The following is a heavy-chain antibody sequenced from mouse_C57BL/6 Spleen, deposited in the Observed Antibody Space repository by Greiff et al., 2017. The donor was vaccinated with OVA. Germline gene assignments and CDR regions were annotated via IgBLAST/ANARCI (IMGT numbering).Heavy chain of an antibody. CDR1: GYTFTSYG. J-gene: IGHJ4*01. CDR3: ARLDYGSGYAMDY. CDR2: IYPRSGNT. D-gene: IGHD1-1*01. Sequence: VQLQESGAELARPGASVKLSCKASGYTFTSYGISWVKQRTGQGLEWIGEIYPRSGNTYYNEKFKGKATLTADKSSSTAYMELRSLTSEDSAVYFCARLDYGSGYAMDYWGQGTSVTVSS. V-gene: IGHV1-81*01.